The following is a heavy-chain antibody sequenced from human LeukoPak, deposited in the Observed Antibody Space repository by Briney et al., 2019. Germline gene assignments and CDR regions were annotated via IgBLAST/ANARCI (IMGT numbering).Heavy chain of an antibody. CDR1: GGSVSSGSYY. Sequence: PSETLPLTCTVSGGSVSSGSYYWSWIRQPPGKGLEWIGYIYYSGSTNYNPSLKSRVTISVDTSKNQFSLKLSSVTAADTAVYYCARGIERWGQGTLVTVSS. V-gene: IGHV4-61*01. CDR3: ARGIER. J-gene: IGHJ4*02. CDR2: IYYSGST.